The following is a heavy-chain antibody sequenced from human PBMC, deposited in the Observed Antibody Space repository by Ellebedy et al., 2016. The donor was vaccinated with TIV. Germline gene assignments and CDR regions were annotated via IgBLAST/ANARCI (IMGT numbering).Heavy chain of an antibody. J-gene: IGHJ4*02. D-gene: IGHD1-26*01. V-gene: IGHV3-23*01. Sequence: GGSLRLXXAASGFTFSTSWMSWVRQGPGKGLEWVSAISGSGGSTYYADSVKGRFTISRDNSKNTLYLQMNSLRAEDTAVYYCAKVTLVGKYFDYWGQGTLVTVSS. CDR2: ISGSGGST. CDR1: GFTFSTSW. CDR3: AKVTLVGKYFDY.